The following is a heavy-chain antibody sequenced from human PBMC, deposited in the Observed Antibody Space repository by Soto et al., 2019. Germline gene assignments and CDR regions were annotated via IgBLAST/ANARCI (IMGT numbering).Heavy chain of an antibody. J-gene: IGHJ4*02. CDR2: ISAYNGNT. D-gene: IGHD6-19*01. CDR1: GYTFTSYG. Sequence: ASVKVSFKASGYTFTSYGISWVRQAPGQGLEWMGWISAYNGNTNYAQKLQGRVTMTTDTSTSTAYMELRSLRSDDTAVYYCARGGFIAVAVHYFDYWGQGTLVTVSS. CDR3: ARGGFIAVAVHYFDY. V-gene: IGHV1-18*04.